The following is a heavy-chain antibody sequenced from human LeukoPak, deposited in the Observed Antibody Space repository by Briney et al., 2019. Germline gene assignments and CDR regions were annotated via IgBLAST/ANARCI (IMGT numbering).Heavy chain of an antibody. CDR1: GFTFSSYW. Sequence: GGSLRLSCAASGFTFSSYWMSWVRQAPGKGLEWVANIKQDGSEKYYVDSVKGRFTISRDNAKNSLYLQMNSLRAEDTAVYYCARHMASRLTGPDYWGQGTLVTVSS. CDR3: ARHMASRLTGPDY. CDR2: IKQDGSEK. D-gene: IGHD3-9*01. V-gene: IGHV3-7*01. J-gene: IGHJ4*02.